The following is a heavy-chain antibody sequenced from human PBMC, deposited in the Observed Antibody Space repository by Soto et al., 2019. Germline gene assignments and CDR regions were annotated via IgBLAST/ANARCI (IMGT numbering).Heavy chain of an antibody. CDR3: AKEYSTGWKYYFDY. CDR2: ISYDGSNK. Sequence: PGGSLRLCCAASGFTFSSSGMHWVRQAPGKGLEWVAVISYDGSNKYYADSVKGRFTISRDNSKNTLYLQMNSLRAEDTAVYYCAKEYSTGWKYYFDYCAQGTLGTLSS. D-gene: IGHD6-19*01. CDR1: GFTFSSSG. J-gene: IGHJ4*02. V-gene: IGHV3-30*18.